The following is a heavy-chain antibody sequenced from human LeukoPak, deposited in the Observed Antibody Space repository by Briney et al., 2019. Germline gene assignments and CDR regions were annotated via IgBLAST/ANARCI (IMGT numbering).Heavy chain of an antibody. CDR2: INAYNGDT. J-gene: IGHJ3*02. CDR3: ARDLVPAAGLNSPYAFDI. D-gene: IGHD2-2*01. Sequence: ASVKVSCKASNYTFTSYGMSWVRQAPGQGLEWMAWINAYNGDTNYAQKFQGRVTLTTDTPTSTAYMELRSLRSEDTAVYYCARDLVPAAGLNSPYAFDIWGQGTMVTVSS. CDR1: NYTFTSYG. V-gene: IGHV1-18*01.